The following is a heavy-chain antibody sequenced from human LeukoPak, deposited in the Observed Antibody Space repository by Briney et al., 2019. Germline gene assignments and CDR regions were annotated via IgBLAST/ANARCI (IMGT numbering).Heavy chain of an antibody. CDR1: GGTFSSYA. V-gene: IGHV1-69*06. Sequence: ASVKVSCKASGGTFSSYAISWVRQAPGQGLEWMGGIIPIFGTANYAQKFQGRVTITAGKSTSTAYMELSSLRSEDTAVYYCAEYYYDSSGYREIVDYWGQGTLVTVSS. CDR2: IIPIFGTA. J-gene: IGHJ4*02. D-gene: IGHD3-22*01. CDR3: AEYYYDSSGYREIVDY.